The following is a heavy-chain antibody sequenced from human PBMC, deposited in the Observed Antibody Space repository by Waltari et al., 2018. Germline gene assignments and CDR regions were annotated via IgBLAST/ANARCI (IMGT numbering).Heavy chain of an antibody. Sequence: QVQLQESGSGLVKPQETLSLTGTVSGGPISSYYWSWIRQPAGKGLEWIGRIYTGGSTNYNPSLKSQVAMSIETSKNQFSLKLSSGTAADTAVYYCARTLVRGGDSNLRFDYWGQGTLVTVSS. CDR1: GGPISSYY. CDR2: IYTGGST. CDR3: ARTLVRGGDSNLRFDY. J-gene: IGHJ4*02. V-gene: IGHV4-4*07. D-gene: IGHD2-21*01.